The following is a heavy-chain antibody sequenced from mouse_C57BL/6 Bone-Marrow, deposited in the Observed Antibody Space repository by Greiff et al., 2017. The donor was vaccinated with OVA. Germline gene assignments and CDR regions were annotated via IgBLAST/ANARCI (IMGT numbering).Heavy chain of an antibody. D-gene: IGHD1-1*01. J-gene: IGHJ3*01. CDR2: IFPGSGST. Sequence: VQLQQSGPELVKPGASVKISCKASGYTFTDYYINWVKQRPGQGLEWIGWIFPGSGSTYYNEKFKGKATLTVDKSSSTAYMLLSSLTSEDSAVYFCARSWYYYGSSPWFAYWGQGTLVTVSA. CDR1: GYTFTDYY. CDR3: ARSWYYYGSSPWFAY. V-gene: IGHV1-75*01.